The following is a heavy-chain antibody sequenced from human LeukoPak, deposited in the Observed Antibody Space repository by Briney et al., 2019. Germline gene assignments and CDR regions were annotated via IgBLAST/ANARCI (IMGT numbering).Heavy chain of an antibody. J-gene: IGHJ4*02. CDR1: GGSISSSSYY. Sequence: PSETLSLTCTVSGGSISSSSYYWGWIRQPPGKGLEWIGSIYYSGSTYYNPSLKSRVTISVDTSKNQFSLKLSSVTAADTAVYYCARAVGGRGNDYWGQGTLVTVSS. CDR2: IYYSGST. D-gene: IGHD3-16*01. CDR3: ARAVGGRGNDY. V-gene: IGHV4-39*07.